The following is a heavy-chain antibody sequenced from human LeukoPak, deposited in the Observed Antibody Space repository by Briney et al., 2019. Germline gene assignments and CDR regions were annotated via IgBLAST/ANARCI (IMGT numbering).Heavy chain of an antibody. J-gene: IGHJ5*02. V-gene: IGHV4-59*12. CDR3: ARDDGSGYSSSWYRYNWFDP. Sequence: SETLSLTCTVSGGSISSYYWSWIRQPPGKGLEWIGYIYHSGSTKYNPSLKSRVTISVDTSKNQFSLKLSSVTAADTAVYYCARDDGSGYSSSWYRYNWFDPWGQGTLVTVSS. D-gene: IGHD6-13*01. CDR1: GGSISSYY. CDR2: IYHSGST.